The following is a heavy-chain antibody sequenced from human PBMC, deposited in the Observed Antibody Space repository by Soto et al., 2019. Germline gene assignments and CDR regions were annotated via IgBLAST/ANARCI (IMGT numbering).Heavy chain of an antibody. CDR1: GFTFSNYA. D-gene: IGHD3-3*01. CDR3: ARDWTGDTCPCLDV. J-gene: IGHJ6*02. CDR2: FSGSGGST. V-gene: IGHV3-23*01. Sequence: EVQLLESGGGLVQPGGSLRLSCAAAGFTFSNYALTWVRQSPGKGLEWVSTFSGSGGSTYYADSVRGRFTISRDNSKNTLFLKMNSLRVEDTAIYYWARDWTGDTCPCLDVWGQGTTVSVSS.